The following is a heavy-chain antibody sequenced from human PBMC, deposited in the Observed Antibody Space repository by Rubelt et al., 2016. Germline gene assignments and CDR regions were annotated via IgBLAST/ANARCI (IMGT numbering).Heavy chain of an antibody. J-gene: IGHJ4*02. Sequence: EVQLVESGGGLVQPGGSLRLSCAASGFTFSSYEMTWVRQAPGKGLQWVSHIIGPNNVFYTDSVKGRFTISRDNAKHSLYRRMDSRRAEDTAIYYCARMTAKLIDFWGQGTLVTVSS. V-gene: IGHV3-48*03. CDR3: ARMTAKLIDF. D-gene: IGHD2-21*02. CDR1: GFTFSSYE. CDR2: IIGPNNV.